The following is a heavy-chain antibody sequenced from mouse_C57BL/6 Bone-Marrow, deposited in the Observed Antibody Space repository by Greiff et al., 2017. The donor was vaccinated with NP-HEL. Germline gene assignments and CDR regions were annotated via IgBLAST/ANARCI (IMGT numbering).Heavy chain of an antibody. CDR1: GYAFSSYW. V-gene: IGHV1-80*01. CDR3: ARRYGYYAFDY. Sequence: VQVVESGAELVKPGASVKISCKASGYAFSSYWMNWVKQRPGKGLEWIGQIYPGDGDTNYNGKFKGKATLTADKSSSTAYMQLSSLTSEDSAVYFCARRYGYYAFDYWGQGTTLTVSS. J-gene: IGHJ2*01. D-gene: IGHD2-3*01. CDR2: IYPGDGDT.